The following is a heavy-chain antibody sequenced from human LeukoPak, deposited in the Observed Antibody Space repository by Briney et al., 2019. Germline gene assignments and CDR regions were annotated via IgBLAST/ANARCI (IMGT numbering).Heavy chain of an antibody. V-gene: IGHV4-59*01. D-gene: IGHD1-26*01. CDR3: ARGGSGTYLFDY. J-gene: IGHJ4*02. Sequence: PSETLSLTCTVSAGSISTYYWSWIRQPPGKGLEWIGYNYYSGSPNYNPSLESRVTILVDPSKNQISLKLSSVTAADTAVYHCARGGSGTYLFDYWGQGTLVTVSS. CDR1: AGSISTYY. CDR2: NYYSGSP.